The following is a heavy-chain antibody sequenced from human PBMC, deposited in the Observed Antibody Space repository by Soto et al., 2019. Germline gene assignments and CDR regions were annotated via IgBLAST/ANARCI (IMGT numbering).Heavy chain of an antibody. D-gene: IGHD5-12*01. CDR1: GFTFSSYA. CDR3: AKFLVATGRQTYYYYYGMDV. Sequence: EVQLLESGGGLEQPGGSRRLSCAASGFTFSSYAMSWVRQAPGKGLEWVSAISGSGGSTYYADSVKGRFTISRDNSKNTLYLQMNSLRAEDTAVYYCAKFLVATGRQTYYYYYGMDVWGQWTTVTVSS. V-gene: IGHV3-23*01. CDR2: ISGSGGST. J-gene: IGHJ6*02.